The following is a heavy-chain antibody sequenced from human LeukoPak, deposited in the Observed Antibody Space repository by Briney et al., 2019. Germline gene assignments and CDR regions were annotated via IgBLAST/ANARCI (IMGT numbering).Heavy chain of an antibody. CDR2: ISSSGSTI. V-gene: IGHV3-48*03. CDR3: ARAGPRWLLGAFDI. D-gene: IGHD3-22*01. J-gene: IGHJ3*02. CDR1: GFTFSSYE. Sequence: GGSLRLSCAASGFTFSSYEMNWVRQAPGKGLEWVSYISSSGSTIYYADSVKGRFTISRDNAKNSLYLQMNSLRAEDTALYYCARAGPRWLLGAFDIWGQGTMVTVSS.